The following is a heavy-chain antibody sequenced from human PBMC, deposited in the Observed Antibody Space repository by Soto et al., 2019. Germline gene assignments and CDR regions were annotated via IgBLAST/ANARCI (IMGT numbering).Heavy chain of an antibody. CDR2: IIGSGGST. V-gene: IGHV3-23*01. CDR3: ATQNFDY. Sequence: GGSLRLSCVASGFTFSSYAMSWVRQAPGRGLEWVSTIIGSGGSTYYADSVKGRFTISRDNSKNTMYLQMNSLRAEDTAVYYCATQNFDYWGQGTLVTSPQ. J-gene: IGHJ4*02. CDR1: GFTFSSYA.